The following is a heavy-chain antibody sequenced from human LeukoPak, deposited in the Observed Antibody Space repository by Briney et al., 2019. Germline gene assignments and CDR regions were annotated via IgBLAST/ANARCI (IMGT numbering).Heavy chain of an antibody. V-gene: IGHV3-7*01. CDR2: IKQDGSEK. CDR1: GFTFSSYW. Sequence: PGGSLRLSCAASGFTFSSYWMSWVRQAPGKGLEWVANIKQDGSEKYCVDSVKGRFTISRDNAKNSLYLQMNSLRAEDTAVYYCARDASHYDFWSGATHYYMDVWGKGTTVTVSS. CDR3: ARDASHYDFWSGATHYYMDV. J-gene: IGHJ6*03. D-gene: IGHD3-3*01.